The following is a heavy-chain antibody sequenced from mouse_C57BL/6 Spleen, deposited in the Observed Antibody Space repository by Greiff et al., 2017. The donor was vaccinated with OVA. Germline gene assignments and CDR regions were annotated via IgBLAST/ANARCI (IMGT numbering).Heavy chain of an antibody. Sequence: VKLQQPGAELVMPGASVKLSCKASGYTFTSYWMHWVKQRPGQGLEWIGEIDPSDSYTNYNQKFKGKSTLTVDKSSSTAYMQLSSLTSEDSAVYYCARALLSFDYWGQGTTLTVSS. V-gene: IGHV1-69*01. D-gene: IGHD2-1*01. CDR1: GYTFTSYW. CDR3: ARALLSFDY. J-gene: IGHJ2*01. CDR2: IDPSDSYT.